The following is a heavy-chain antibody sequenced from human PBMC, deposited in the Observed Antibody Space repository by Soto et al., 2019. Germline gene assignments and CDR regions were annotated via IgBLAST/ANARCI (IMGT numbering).Heavy chain of an antibody. Sequence: SETLSLTCTVSGGSISSSSYYWGWIRQPPGKGLEWIGSIYYSGSTYYNPSLKSRVTISVDTSKNQFSLKLSSVTAADTAVYYCARHVDILTGYYPDYWGQGTLVTVSS. CDR3: ARHVDILTGYYPDY. D-gene: IGHD3-9*01. CDR2: IYYSGST. J-gene: IGHJ4*02. CDR1: GGSISSSSYY. V-gene: IGHV4-39*01.